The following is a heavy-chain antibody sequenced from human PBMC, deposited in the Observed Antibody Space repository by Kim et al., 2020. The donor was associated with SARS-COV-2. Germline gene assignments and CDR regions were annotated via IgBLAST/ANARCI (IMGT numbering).Heavy chain of an antibody. V-gene: IGHV4-34*01. J-gene: IGHJ6*02. CDR3: VRENSPHGAYYDGMDV. D-gene: IGHD3-16*01. Sequence: PSLKSRVTISVDTSKNQFSLKLSSVTAADTAVYYCVRENSPHGAYYDGMDVWGQGTTVAVSS.